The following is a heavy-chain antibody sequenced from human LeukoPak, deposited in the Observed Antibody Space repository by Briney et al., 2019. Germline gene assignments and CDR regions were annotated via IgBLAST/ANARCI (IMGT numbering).Heavy chain of an antibody. V-gene: IGHV3-30*02. CDR3: ARPCTAMVRALDY. CDR2: IRYDGSNK. CDR1: GFTFSSYG. D-gene: IGHD5-18*01. Sequence: PGGSLRLSCAASGFTFSSYGMHWVRQPPGKGLEWVAFIRYDGSNKYYADSVKGRFTISRDNSKNTLYLQMNSLRAEDTGVYYCARPCTAMVRALDYWGQGTLVSLPS. J-gene: IGHJ4*02.